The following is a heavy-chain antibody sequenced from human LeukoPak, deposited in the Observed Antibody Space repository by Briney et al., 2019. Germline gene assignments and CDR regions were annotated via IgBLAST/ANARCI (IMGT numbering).Heavy chain of an antibody. CDR1: GFTFSSYW. CDR3: ARGGTYSSGLPGS. Sequence: GGALRLSCAASGFTFSSYWMHWVRQAPGKGLVWVSRINSNGSSTNYADSVKGRFTISRDNAKTTLYLQMNTLRAEDTAVYYCARGGTYSSGLPGSWGQGTLVTVSS. CDR2: INSNGSST. J-gene: IGHJ5*02. V-gene: IGHV3-74*01. D-gene: IGHD5-18*01.